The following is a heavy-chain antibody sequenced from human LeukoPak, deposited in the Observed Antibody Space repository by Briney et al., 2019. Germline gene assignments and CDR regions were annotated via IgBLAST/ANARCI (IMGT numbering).Heavy chain of an antibody. D-gene: IGHD2/OR15-2a*01. J-gene: IGHJ4*02. V-gene: IGHV4-34*01. CDR1: GASFSGYY. Sequence: PSETLSLTCAVYGASFSGYYWNWIRQTPGKGLEWIGEINHSGSTNYNPSLKSRVTMSVDASKNQFSLKLSSVTAADTAVYYRASATAARYFLWGQGTLVTVSS. CDR2: INHSGST. CDR3: ASATAARYFL.